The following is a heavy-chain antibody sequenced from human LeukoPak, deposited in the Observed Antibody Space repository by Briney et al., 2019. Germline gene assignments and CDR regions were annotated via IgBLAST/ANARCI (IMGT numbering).Heavy chain of an antibody. V-gene: IGHV3-9*01. CDR2: ISWNSGSI. CDR1: GFTFDDYA. Sequence: GGSLRLSCAASGFTFDDYAMHWVRQAPGKGLEWVSGISWNSGSIGYADSVKGRFTISRDNAKNSLYLQMNSLRAEDTALYYCAKGTYYYDSSGYYNWFDPWGQGTLVTVSS. J-gene: IGHJ5*02. D-gene: IGHD3-22*01. CDR3: AKGTYYYDSSGYYNWFDP.